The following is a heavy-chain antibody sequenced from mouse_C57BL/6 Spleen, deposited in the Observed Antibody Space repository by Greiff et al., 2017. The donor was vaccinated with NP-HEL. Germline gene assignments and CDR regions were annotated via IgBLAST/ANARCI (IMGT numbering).Heavy chain of an antibody. V-gene: IGHV2-2*01. CDR2: IWSGGST. D-gene: IGHD1-1*01. Sequence: VQLQQSGPGLVQPSQSLSITCTVSGFSLTSYGVHWVRQSPGKGLEWLGVIWSGGSTDYNAAFISRLSISKDNFKSQVFFKMNSLQADATAIYSGAINRYYGSSMAWFAYWGQGTLVTVSA. CDR3: AINRYYGSSMAWFAY. J-gene: IGHJ3*01. CDR1: GFSLTSYG.